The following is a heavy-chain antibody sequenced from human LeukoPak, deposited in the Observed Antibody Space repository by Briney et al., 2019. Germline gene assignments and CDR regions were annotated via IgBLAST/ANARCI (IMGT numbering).Heavy chain of an antibody. CDR3: ARHEVGATDF. CDR1: GYNFMTYW. V-gene: IGHV5-51*01. Sequence: GESLKISCKGSGYNFMTYWIGWVRQMPGQGLEWMGIIYPGESAAKYSPSFQGQVTISLDKSISTAYLQWSGLKASDTAMYSCARHEVGATDFWGQGTLVTVSS. D-gene: IGHD1-26*01. CDR2: IYPGESAA. J-gene: IGHJ4*02.